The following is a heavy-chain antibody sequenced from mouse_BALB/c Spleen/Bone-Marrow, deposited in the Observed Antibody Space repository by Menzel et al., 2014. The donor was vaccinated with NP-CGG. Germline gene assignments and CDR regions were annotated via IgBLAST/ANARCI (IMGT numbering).Heavy chain of an antibody. D-gene: IGHD5-1*01. V-gene: IGHV2-3*01. CDR1: GFSLTSFG. J-gene: IGHJ3*01. Sequence: VKLVESAAGLVAPSQSLSITCTVSGFSLTSFGVSWVRQPPGKGLEWLGVVWGGGGTHCHSALISRLSISKDNSKNQVFLKLNSLPTDDSATYYCAKGEPYLAWFAYWGQGTLGTGSA. CDR3: AKGEPYLAWFAY. CDR2: VWGGGGT.